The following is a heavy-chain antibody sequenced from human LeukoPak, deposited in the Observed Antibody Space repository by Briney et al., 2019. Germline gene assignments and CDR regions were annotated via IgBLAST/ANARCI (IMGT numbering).Heavy chain of an antibody. D-gene: IGHD4-23*01. CDR1: GGTFSSYA. CDR2: IIPIFGTA. V-gene: IGHV1-69*05. J-gene: IGHJ6*03. Sequence: SVKASCKASGGTFSSYAISWVRQAPGQGLEWMGGIIPIFGTANYAQKFQGRVTITTDESTSTAYMELSSLRSEDTAVYYCARGYGGNSFGYYYYMDVWGKGTTVTVSS. CDR3: ARGYGGNSFGYYYYMDV.